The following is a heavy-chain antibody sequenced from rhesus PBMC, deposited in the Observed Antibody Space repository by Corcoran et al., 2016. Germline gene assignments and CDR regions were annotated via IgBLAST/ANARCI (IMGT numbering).Heavy chain of an antibody. V-gene: IGHV2-1*01. CDR1: GFSLSTSGMG. Sequence: QVTLKESGPALVKPTQTLTLTCTFSGFSLSTSGMGVGWIRQPSRKTLEWLAHIYWNDDKYYSTSLKSRLTISKDTSKNQVVLTMTNMDPVDTATYYCARSGYGDDYGYYGFDYWGQGVLVTVSS. J-gene: IGHJ4*01. CDR3: ARSGYGDDYGYYGFDY. CDR2: IYWNDDK. D-gene: IGHD3-9*01.